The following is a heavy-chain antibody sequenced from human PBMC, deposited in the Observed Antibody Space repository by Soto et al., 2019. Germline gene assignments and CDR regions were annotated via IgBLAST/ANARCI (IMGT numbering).Heavy chain of an antibody. J-gene: IGHJ6*02. Sequence: PSETLSLTCTVSGGSISSGDYYWSWIRQPPGKGLEWIGYIYYSGSTNYNPSLKSRVTISVDTSKNQFSPKLSSVTAADTAVYYCARAQITISLYYYYYYGMDVWGQGTTVTVSS. D-gene: IGHD3-3*01. V-gene: IGHV4-61*08. CDR3: ARAQITISLYYYYYYGMDV. CDR1: GGSISSGDYY. CDR2: IYYSGST.